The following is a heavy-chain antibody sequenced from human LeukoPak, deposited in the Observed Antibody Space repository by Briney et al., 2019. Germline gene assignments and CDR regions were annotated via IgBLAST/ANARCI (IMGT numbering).Heavy chain of an antibody. Sequence: GGSLRLSCAASGFTFSSYAMHWVRQAPGKGLEWVAVISYDGSNKYYADSVKGRFTISRDNSKNTLYPQMNSLRAEDTAVYYCARDQGRGVVVVAATVMDVWGKGTTVTVSS. D-gene: IGHD2-15*01. CDR1: GFTFSSYA. V-gene: IGHV3-30*04. J-gene: IGHJ6*03. CDR2: ISYDGSNK. CDR3: ARDQGRGVVVVAATVMDV.